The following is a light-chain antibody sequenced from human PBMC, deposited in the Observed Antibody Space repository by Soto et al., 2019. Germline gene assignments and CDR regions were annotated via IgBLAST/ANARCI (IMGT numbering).Light chain of an antibody. CDR1: SSDVGAYNY. J-gene: IGLJ1*01. CDR3: FSHRGGDSHV. V-gene: IGLV2-14*01. Sequence: QSALTQPASVSGSPGQSITISCTGTSSDVGAYNYVSWYQQYPGKAPKLMIYGVTNRPSGVSNRFSGSKTGNTASLTISGLQAEDEADYYCFSHRGGDSHVFGTGTKAIV. CDR2: GVT.